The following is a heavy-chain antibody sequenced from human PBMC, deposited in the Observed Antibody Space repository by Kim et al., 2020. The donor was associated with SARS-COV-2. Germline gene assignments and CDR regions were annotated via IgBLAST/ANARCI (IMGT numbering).Heavy chain of an antibody. CDR2: INPNSGGT. Sequence: ASVKVSCKASGYTFTGYYMHWVRQPPGQGLEWMGRINPNSGGTNYAQKFQGRVTMTRDTSISTAYMELSRLRSDDTAVYYCARDRVTMVRGVRYYYYGMDVWGQGTTVTVSS. CDR3: ARDRVTMVRGVRYYYYGMDV. V-gene: IGHV1-2*06. D-gene: IGHD3-10*01. J-gene: IGHJ6*02. CDR1: GYTFTGYY.